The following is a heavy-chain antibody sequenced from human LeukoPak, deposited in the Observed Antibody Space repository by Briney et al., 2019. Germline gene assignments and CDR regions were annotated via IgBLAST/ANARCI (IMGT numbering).Heavy chain of an antibody. J-gene: IGHJ4*02. Sequence: GGSLRLSCAASGFTFSSYGMHWVRQAPGKGLEWVAFIRHDGSNKYYADSVKGRFTISRDNSKNTLYLQMNSLRGEDTAVYYCAKDLGYSDDYWGQGTLVTVSS. CDR2: IRHDGSNK. CDR3: AKDLGYSDDY. CDR1: GFTFSSYG. D-gene: IGHD5-18*01. V-gene: IGHV3-30*02.